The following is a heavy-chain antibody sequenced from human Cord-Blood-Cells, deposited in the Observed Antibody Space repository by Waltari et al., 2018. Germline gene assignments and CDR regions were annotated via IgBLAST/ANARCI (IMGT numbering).Heavy chain of an antibody. CDR3: ARGGAPIVVVPAAPSYYYYGMDV. Sequence: QVQLRESGPGLVKPSETLSLTCTVSGGSISSHYWSWIRQPPGKGLEWIGYIYYSGSTNYNPSLKSRVTISVDTSKNQFSLKLSSVTAADTAVYYCARGGAPIVVVPAAPSYYYYGMDVWGQGTTVTVSS. D-gene: IGHD2-2*01. CDR1: GGSISSHY. J-gene: IGHJ6*02. CDR2: IYYSGST. V-gene: IGHV4-59*11.